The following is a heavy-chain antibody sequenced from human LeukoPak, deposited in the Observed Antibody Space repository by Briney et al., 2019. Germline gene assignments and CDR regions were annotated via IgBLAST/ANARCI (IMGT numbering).Heavy chain of an antibody. V-gene: IGHV3-23*01. D-gene: IGHD1-26*01. J-gene: IGHJ4*02. Sequence: AGGSLRLSCAASGFTFSSFVMNWVRQPPGKGPEWVSTISAGGDSTYYADSVKGRFTISRDNSKNTLCLQMNSLRAEDTAVYYCAKDVVGAINYFDYWGQGTLVTVSS. CDR1: GFTFSSFV. CDR2: ISAGGDST. CDR3: AKDVVGAINYFDY.